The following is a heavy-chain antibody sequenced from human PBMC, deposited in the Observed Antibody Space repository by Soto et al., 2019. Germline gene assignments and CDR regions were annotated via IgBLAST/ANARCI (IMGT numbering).Heavy chain of an antibody. CDR2: ISGSGGST. J-gene: IGHJ5*02. Sequence: GGSLRLSCAASGFTFSSYAMSWVRQAPGKGLEWVSAISGSGGSTYYADSVKGRFTISRDNSKNTLYLQMNSLRAEDTAVYYCAKDAVLLWFGELFHNWFDPWGQGTLVTVSS. D-gene: IGHD3-10*01. V-gene: IGHV3-23*01. CDR1: GFTFSSYA. CDR3: AKDAVLLWFGELFHNWFDP.